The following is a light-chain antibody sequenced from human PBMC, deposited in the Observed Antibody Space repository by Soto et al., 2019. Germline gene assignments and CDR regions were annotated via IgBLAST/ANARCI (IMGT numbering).Light chain of an antibody. J-gene: IGLJ2*01. CDR1: SSNSGAGYD. CDR3: QSYDSSLSVV. CDR2: INN. Sequence: QSVLTQPPSVSGAPGQRVTISCTGSSSNSGAGYDVHWYRQLPGTAPKLLIYINNNRPSGVPDRFSGSKSGTSASLAITGLRAEDEADYYCQSYDSSLSVVFGGGTKLTVL. V-gene: IGLV1-40*01.